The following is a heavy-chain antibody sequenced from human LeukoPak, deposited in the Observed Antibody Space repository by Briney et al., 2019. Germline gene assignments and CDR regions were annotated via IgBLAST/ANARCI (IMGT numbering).Heavy chain of an antibody. Sequence: NRGESLKISCKGSGYTFITYWIGWVRQMPGKGLEWVGIIYPGDSDTRYSPSFQGQVTISADKSISTAYLQWSSLKASDTAMYYCARPDDYGGKPSAFDIWGQGTRVTVSS. CDR1: GYTFITYW. J-gene: IGHJ3*02. CDR3: ARPDDYGGKPSAFDI. V-gene: IGHV5-51*01. D-gene: IGHD4-23*01. CDR2: IYPGDSDT.